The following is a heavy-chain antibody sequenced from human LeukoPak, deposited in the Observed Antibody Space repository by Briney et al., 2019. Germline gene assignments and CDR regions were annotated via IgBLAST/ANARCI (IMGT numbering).Heavy chain of an antibody. CDR1: GFTFTSSA. V-gene: IGHV1-58*02. CDR3: AAAEVRGVIKDYYYGMDV. D-gene: IGHD3-10*01. CDR2: IVVGSGNT. J-gene: IGHJ6*02. Sequence: SVKVSCKASGFTFTSSAMQWVRQARGQRLEWIGWIVVGSGNTNYAQKFQERVTITRDMSTSTAYMELSSLRPEDTAVYYCAAAEVRGVIKDYYYGMDVWGQGTTVTVSS.